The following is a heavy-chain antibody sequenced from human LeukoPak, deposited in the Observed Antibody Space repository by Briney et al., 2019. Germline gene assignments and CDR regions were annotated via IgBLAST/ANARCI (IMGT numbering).Heavy chain of an antibody. V-gene: IGHV3-7*03. CDR1: GFTFSSYW. CDR2: INHNGNVN. J-gene: IGHJ6*02. Sequence: PGGSLRLSCAASGFTFSSYWMNWARQAPGKGLEWAANINHNGNVNYYVDSVKGRFTISRDNAKNSLYLQMSNLRAEDTAVYFCARGGGLDVWGQGATVTVSS. CDR3: ARGGGLDV. D-gene: IGHD3-16*01.